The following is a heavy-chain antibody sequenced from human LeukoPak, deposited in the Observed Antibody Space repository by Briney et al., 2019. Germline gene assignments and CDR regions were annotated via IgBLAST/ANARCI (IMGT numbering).Heavy chain of an antibody. CDR2: IYYSGST. Sequence: PSETLSLTCTVSGGSISSYYGSWIRQPPGKGLEWIGYIYYSGSTNYNPSLKSRVTISVDTSKNQFSLKLSSVTAADTAVYYCARHGPVHDAFDIWGQGTMVTVSS. V-gene: IGHV4-59*08. CDR3: ARHGPVHDAFDI. D-gene: IGHD4-17*01. CDR1: GGSISSYY. J-gene: IGHJ3*02.